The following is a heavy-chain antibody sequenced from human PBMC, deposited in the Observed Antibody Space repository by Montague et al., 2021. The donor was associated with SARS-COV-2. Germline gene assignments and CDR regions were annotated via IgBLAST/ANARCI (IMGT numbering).Heavy chain of an antibody. CDR3: ARLGDGVVPSPILGVGPYYSYYYMDV. CDR2: IHHGGST. J-gene: IGHJ6*03. D-gene: IGHD3-10*01. V-gene: IGHV4-34*01. Sequence: SETLSLTCAVHGGSFSTYSWNWIRQPPGKGLEWIGEIHHGGSTNYNPYPKSRVTISADTSKNQFSLKLTSVAAADTAVYYCARLGDGVVPSPILGVGPYYSYYYMDVWGKGTTVTVSS. CDR1: GGSFSTYS.